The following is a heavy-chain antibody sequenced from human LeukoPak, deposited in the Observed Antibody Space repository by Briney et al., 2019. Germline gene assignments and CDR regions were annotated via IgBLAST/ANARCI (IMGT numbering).Heavy chain of an antibody. J-gene: IGHJ6*02. Sequence: GGSLRLSCAASGFTFSSYAMSWVRQAPGKGLEWVSAISGSGGSTYYADSVKGRFTISRDNSKNTLYPQMNSLRAEDTAVYYCANPRTPYCSGGSCYSATDYYYYGMDVWGQGTTVTVSS. CDR2: ISGSGGST. D-gene: IGHD2-15*01. V-gene: IGHV3-23*01. CDR1: GFTFSSYA. CDR3: ANPRTPYCSGGSCYSATDYYYYGMDV.